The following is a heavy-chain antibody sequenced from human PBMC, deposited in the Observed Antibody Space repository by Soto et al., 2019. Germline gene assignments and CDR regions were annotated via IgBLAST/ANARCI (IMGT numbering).Heavy chain of an antibody. D-gene: IGHD2-15*01. CDR3: AREFCSGGNCYTYYFDP. V-gene: IGHV3-74*01. J-gene: IGHJ5*02. Sequence: GVLRLSCAASGLTFNRYWMHWVRHAPSKGLVWVSHINTDGSNTNYADSVKGRFTISRDNAKSTLFLQMNSLRDEDTAVYYCAREFCSGGNCYTYYFDPWGQGIPVTVSA. CDR2: INTDGSNT. CDR1: GLTFNRYW.